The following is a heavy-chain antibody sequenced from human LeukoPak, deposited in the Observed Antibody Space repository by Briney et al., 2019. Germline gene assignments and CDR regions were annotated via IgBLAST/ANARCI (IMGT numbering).Heavy chain of an antibody. CDR3: AREEMVRGEPTMYYFDY. J-gene: IGHJ4*02. D-gene: IGHD3-10*01. V-gene: IGHV6-1*01. CDR1: GDSVSSNSAA. CDR2: TYYRSKWYN. Sequence: SQTLSLTCAISGDSVSSNSAAWNWIRQSPSRGLEWLGRTYYRSKWYNDYAVSVESRITINPDTSKNQFSLQLNSVTPEDTAVYYCAREEMVRGEPTMYYFDYWGQGTLVTVSS.